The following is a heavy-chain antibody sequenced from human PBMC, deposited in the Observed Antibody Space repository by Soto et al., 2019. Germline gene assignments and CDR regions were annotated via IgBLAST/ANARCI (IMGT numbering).Heavy chain of an antibody. Sequence: EVQLVESGGGLVRPGGSLRLSCAASGFTFSYYWMHWVRQAPGKGLVWVSRIPSDGSSTTYADFVKGRFIISRDNARNTVGLQMNSVRFEDTAVYYCERGDSGAFDIWGQGTVVTVSS. D-gene: IGHD1-26*01. V-gene: IGHV3-74*01. CDR2: IPSDGSST. CDR3: ERGDSGAFDI. CDR1: GFTFSYYW. J-gene: IGHJ3*02.